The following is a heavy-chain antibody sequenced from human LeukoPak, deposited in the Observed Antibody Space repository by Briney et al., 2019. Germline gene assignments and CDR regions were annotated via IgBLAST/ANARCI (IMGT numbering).Heavy chain of an antibody. D-gene: IGHD3-10*01. CDR3: ARGWAEFLKSDWYFDL. J-gene: IGHJ2*01. Sequence: SETLSLTCTVSGGSISSYYWSWIRQPPGKGLEWIGYIYYSGSINYNPSLKSRVTISVDTSKNQFSLKLSSVTAADTAVYYCARGWAEFLKSDWYFDLWGRGTLVTVSS. CDR2: IYYSGSI. V-gene: IGHV4-59*01. CDR1: GGSISSYY.